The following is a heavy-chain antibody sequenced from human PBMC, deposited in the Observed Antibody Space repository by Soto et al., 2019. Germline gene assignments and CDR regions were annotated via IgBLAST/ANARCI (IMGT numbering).Heavy chain of an antibody. Sequence: EVQLVESGGGLVQPGGSLRLSCAGSGFTFSNYWMSWVRQTPGKGLEWVANIKQDGSARYHVDSVKGRFTISRDNAKKSLYLQRNSLRAEDTAVYFCARDSGYCRRPDCKGDAFDIWGQGTMVTVSS. D-gene: IGHD2-15*01. V-gene: IGHV3-7*05. CDR2: IKQDGSAR. J-gene: IGHJ3*02. CDR3: ARDSGYCRRPDCKGDAFDI. CDR1: GFTFSNYW.